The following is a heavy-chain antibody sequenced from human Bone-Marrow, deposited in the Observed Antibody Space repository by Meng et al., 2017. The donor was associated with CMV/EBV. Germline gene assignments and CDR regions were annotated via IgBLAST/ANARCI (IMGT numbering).Heavy chain of an antibody. Sequence: GESLKISCAASGFTVSSNYMSWVRQAPGKGLEWVSVIYSGGSTYYADSVKGRFTISRDNSKNTLYLEMNSLRAEDTAVYYCARLRRRQLWSNGMDVWGQGTTVTVSS. CDR3: ARLRRRQLWSNGMDV. J-gene: IGHJ6*02. CDR1: GFTVSSNY. D-gene: IGHD5-18*01. CDR2: IYSGGST. V-gene: IGHV3-66*02.